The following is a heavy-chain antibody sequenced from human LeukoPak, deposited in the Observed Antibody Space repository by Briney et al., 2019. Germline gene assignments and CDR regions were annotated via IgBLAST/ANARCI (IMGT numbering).Heavy chain of an antibody. Sequence: SETLSLTCTVYGGSTSSSGYYWGWIRQPPGKGLEWIGSINYSGSTYYNPSLKSRVTISVDTSKNQFSLKLSSVTAADTAVYYCARHLIYYDSNAYPGDHWGQGTLVTVSS. CDR3: ARHLIYYDSNAYPGDH. D-gene: IGHD3-22*01. CDR2: INYSGST. J-gene: IGHJ4*02. CDR1: GGSTSSSGYY. V-gene: IGHV4-39*01.